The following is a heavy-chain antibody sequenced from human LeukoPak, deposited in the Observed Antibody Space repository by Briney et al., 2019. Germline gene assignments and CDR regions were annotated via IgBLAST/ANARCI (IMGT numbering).Heavy chain of an antibody. Sequence: PGGSLRLSCAASGFSFSNTWMNWVRLAPGKGLEWVGRVKNKGDGGTAEYATPVKGRFFISRDDPKSTLFLQMSSLKTEDTALYYCTPGGKDYVHWGQGTLVTVSS. CDR2: VKNKGDGGTA. D-gene: IGHD4-17*01. V-gene: IGHV3-15*07. J-gene: IGHJ4*02. CDR1: GFSFSNTW. CDR3: TPGGKDYVH.